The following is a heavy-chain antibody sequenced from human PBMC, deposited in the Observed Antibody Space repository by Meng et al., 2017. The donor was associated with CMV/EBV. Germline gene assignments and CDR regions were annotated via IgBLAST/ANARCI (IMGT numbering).Heavy chain of an antibody. CDR3: ARVGRFLEWLDPEYYFDY. V-gene: IGHV3-11*01. J-gene: IGHJ4*02. CDR1: GFTFSDYY. D-gene: IGHD3-3*01. Sequence: GESLKISCAASGFTFSDYYMSWIRQAPGKGLEWVSYISSSGSTIYYADSVKGRFTISRDNAKNSLYLQMNSLRAEDTAVYYYARVGRFLEWLDPEYYFDYWGQGTLVTVSS. CDR2: ISSSGSTI.